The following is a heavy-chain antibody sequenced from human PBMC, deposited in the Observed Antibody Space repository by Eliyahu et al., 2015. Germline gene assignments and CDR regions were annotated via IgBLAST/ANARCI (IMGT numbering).Heavy chain of an antibody. CDR2: IKSQTDGGAT. CDR1: XFTFNKAW. Sequence: EVQLVESGGGLVKPGXXLRLXCAAXXFTFNKAWMSWVXQAPGKGLEWVGRIKSQTDGGATDYAAPVKGRFIISRDDSKNMLFLQMNSLKTEDTAVYYCTTDRKVMALWGQGTLVTVSS. J-gene: IGHJ4*02. V-gene: IGHV3-15*01. CDR3: TTDRKVMAL. D-gene: IGHD5-24*01.